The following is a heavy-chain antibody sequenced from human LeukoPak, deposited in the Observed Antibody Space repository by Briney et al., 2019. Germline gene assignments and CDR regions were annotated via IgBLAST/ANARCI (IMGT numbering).Heavy chain of an antibody. CDR2: ISSNIITK. CDR3: ARDRGYRYGQFDY. CDR1: GFAFSNYS. D-gene: IGHD5-18*01. J-gene: IGHJ4*02. Sequence: GGSLRLSCAASGFAFSNYSINWVRQAPGKGLEWVSFISSNIITKYYADSVKGRFTISRDNAKNSVYLQMNSLRDEDTAVYYCARDRGYRYGQFDYWGQGTLVTVSS. V-gene: IGHV3-48*02.